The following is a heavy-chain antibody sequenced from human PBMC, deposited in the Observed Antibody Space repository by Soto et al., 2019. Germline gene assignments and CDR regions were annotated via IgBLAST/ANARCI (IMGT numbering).Heavy chain of an antibody. CDR1: GGSITSSGYY. CDR2: TSNSGST. D-gene: IGHD2-2*01. V-gene: IGHV4-31*03. Sequence: QVQLQESGPGLVKPSQTLSLTCTVSGGSITSSGYYWSWIRQHPGEGLEWIGFTSNSGSTSHNPSLKSRVTISVDTSSNQFSLNLKSVTAADXXVYYCARGGGSTKVDYWGQGTLVTVSP. CDR3: ARGGGSTKVDY. J-gene: IGHJ4*02.